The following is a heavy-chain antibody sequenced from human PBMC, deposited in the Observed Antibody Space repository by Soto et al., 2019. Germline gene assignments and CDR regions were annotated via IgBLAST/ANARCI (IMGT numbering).Heavy chain of an antibody. J-gene: IGHJ4*02. Sequence: QVQLQQWGAGLLKPSETLSLTCAVYGGSFSGYYWSWIRQPPGKGLEWMGEIKHSGSTNYNPSLKSRVTILVDTSKNQFSLKLSSVTAADTAVYYCARGGQTGYTYWGQGTLVTVS. CDR1: GGSFSGYY. D-gene: IGHD3-9*01. CDR3: ARGGQTGYTY. V-gene: IGHV4-34*01. CDR2: IKHSGST.